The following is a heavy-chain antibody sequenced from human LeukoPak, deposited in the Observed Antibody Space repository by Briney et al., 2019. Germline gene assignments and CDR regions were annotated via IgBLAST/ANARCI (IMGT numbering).Heavy chain of an antibody. CDR3: ARDSGYDVRNWFDP. Sequence: GGSLRLSCAASGFTFSSYAMHWVRQAPGKGLERVAVISYDGSNKYYADSVKGRFTISRDNSKNTLYLQMNSLRAEDTAVYYCARDSGYDVRNWFDPWGQGTLVTVSS. D-gene: IGHD5-12*01. CDR1: GFTFSSYA. J-gene: IGHJ5*02. V-gene: IGHV3-30-3*01. CDR2: ISYDGSNK.